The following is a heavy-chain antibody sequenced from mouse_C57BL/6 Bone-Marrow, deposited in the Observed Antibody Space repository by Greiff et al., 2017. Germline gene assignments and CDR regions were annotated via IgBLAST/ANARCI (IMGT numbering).Heavy chain of an antibody. CDR1: GYAFSSYW. CDR3: ARGVYYSNYGGY. V-gene: IGHV1-80*01. J-gene: IGHJ2*01. Sequence: VQLQQSGAELVKPGASVKISCKASGYAFSSYWMNWVKQRPGKGLEWIGQIYPGDGDTNYNGKFKGKATLTADKSSSTAYMQLSSLTSEDSAVYFCARGVYYSNYGGYWGQGTTLTVSS. D-gene: IGHD2-5*01. CDR2: IYPGDGDT.